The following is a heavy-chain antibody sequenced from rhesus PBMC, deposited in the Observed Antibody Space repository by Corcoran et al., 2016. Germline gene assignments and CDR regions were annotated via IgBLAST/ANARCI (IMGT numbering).Heavy chain of an antibody. CDR2: RYGSSTST. D-gene: IGHD1-44*02. CDR1: GGSIRDSYR. V-gene: IGHV4S10*01. CDR3: ARRYSGSYSFDY. J-gene: IGHJ4*01. Sequence: QVQLQESGPGVVKPSETLSLTCAVSGGSIRDSYRWRWLRPPPGPGLEWYGYRYGSSTSTNYNPALKMRVTLAVDTSKIQLSLKMSSVTTADTYVYYCARRYSGSYSFDYWGQGVLVTVSS.